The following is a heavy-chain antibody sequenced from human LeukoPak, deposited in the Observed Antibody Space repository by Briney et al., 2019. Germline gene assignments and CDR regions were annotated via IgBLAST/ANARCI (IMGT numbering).Heavy chain of an antibody. CDR1: GYTFTGYY. Sequence: ASVRVSCKASGYTFTGYYMHWVRQAPGQGLEWMGWINPNSGGTNYAQKFQGRVTMTRDTSISTAYMELSRLRSDDTAVYYCAGHWAGGGTRGVYYGMDVWGQGTTVTVSS. V-gene: IGHV1-2*02. J-gene: IGHJ6*02. CDR2: INPNSGGT. CDR3: AGHWAGGGTRGVYYGMDV. D-gene: IGHD2-2*01.